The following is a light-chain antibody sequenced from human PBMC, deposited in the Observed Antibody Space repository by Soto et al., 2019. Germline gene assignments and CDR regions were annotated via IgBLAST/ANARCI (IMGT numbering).Light chain of an antibody. Sequence: QSALAQPASVSGSPGQSLTISCTGTSXDVGGYNYVSWYQQHPGKAPKLMIYEVSNRPSGVSNRFSGSKSGNTASLTISGLQAEDEADYYCSSYTSSSTSYVFGTGTKVTVL. V-gene: IGLV2-14*01. J-gene: IGLJ1*01. CDR2: EVS. CDR3: SSYTSSSTSYV. CDR1: SXDVGGYNY.